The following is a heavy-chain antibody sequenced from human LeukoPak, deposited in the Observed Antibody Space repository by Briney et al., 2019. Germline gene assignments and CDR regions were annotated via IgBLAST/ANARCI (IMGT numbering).Heavy chain of an antibody. CDR2: IYYSGST. CDR3: ARVRIPEAGGFDP. J-gene: IGHJ5*02. D-gene: IGHD6-13*01. V-gene: IGHV4-61*01. CDR1: GGSVSSGSHY. Sequence: SETLSLTCTVSGGSVSSGSHYWSWIRQPPGKGLEWIGYIYYSGSTNYNPSLKSRVTISVDTSKNQFSLKLSSVTAADTALYYCARVRIPEAGGFDPWGQGTLVTVSS.